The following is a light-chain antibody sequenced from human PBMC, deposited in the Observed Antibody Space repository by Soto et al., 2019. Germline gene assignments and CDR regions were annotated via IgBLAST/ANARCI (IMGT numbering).Light chain of an antibody. CDR3: QSYDSSLSGYVV. CDR2: GNS. CDR1: SSNIGAGYD. J-gene: IGLJ2*01. Sequence: QSVLTQPPSVSGAPGQRVTISCTGSSSNIGAGYDVHWYQQLPGTPPKLLIYGNSNRPSGVPDRISGSKSGTSASLAITGLRAEDEADYYCQSYDSSLSGYVVFGGGTKVTVL. V-gene: IGLV1-40*01.